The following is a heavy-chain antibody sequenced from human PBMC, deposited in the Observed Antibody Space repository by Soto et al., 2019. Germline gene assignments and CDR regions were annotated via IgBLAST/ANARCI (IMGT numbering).Heavy chain of an antibody. CDR3: ARDRAPIAVAQYYFDY. J-gene: IGHJ4*02. Sequence: GGSLRLSCAASGLTFSDYYMSWIRQAPGKGLEWVSYISSSGSTIYYADSVKGRFTISRDNAKNTLYLQMNSLRAEDTAVYYCARDRAPIAVAQYYFDYWGQGTLVTVSS. D-gene: IGHD6-19*01. V-gene: IGHV3-11*04. CDR2: ISSSGSTI. CDR1: GLTFSDYY.